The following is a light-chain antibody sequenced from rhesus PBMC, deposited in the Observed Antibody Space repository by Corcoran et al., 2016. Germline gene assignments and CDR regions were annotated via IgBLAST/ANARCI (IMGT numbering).Light chain of an antibody. J-gene: IGKJ2*01. CDR1: QSVSSY. V-gene: IGKV3-24*03. Sequence: EIVMTQSPATLTLSPGERATLSCRASQSVSSYLTWYLQKPGQAPRLLIYGASPRAAAIPARFSGRGSGTEFTLPIRSLEPEDVGVYFCLQSSKWPYSFGQGTKVEIK. CDR3: LQSSKWPYS. CDR2: GAS.